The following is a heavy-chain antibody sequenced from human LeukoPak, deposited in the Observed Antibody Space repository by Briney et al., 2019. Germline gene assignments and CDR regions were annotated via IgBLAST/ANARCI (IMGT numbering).Heavy chain of an antibody. V-gene: IGHV1-2*02. J-gene: IGHJ5*02. Sequence: AASVKVSCKTSGYSFTDYYMHWVRQAPGQGLKWMGWINPNSGGTSSAQKFQGRVTMTRDTSISTVYMEVSWLTSDDTAIYYCARADRLHGGPYLIGPWGQGTLVTVSS. D-gene: IGHD2-21*01. CDR2: INPNSGGT. CDR3: ARADRLHGGPYLIGP. CDR1: GYSFTDYY.